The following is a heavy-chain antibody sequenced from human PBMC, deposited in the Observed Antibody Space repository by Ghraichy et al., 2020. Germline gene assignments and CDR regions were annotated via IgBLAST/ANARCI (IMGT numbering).Heavy chain of an antibody. D-gene: IGHD6-19*01. J-gene: IGHJ4*02. CDR1: GFTFSSYV. Sequence: GESLNISCVASGFTFSSYVMTWVRQAPGKGLEWVSVISGSGGSTYYADSVKGRFTISRDNSKNTLYLQMNSLRADDTAVYYCVKGGQWLGGSAFDYWGQGTLVTVSS. CDR2: ISGSGGST. CDR3: VKGGQWLGGSAFDY. V-gene: IGHV3-23*01.